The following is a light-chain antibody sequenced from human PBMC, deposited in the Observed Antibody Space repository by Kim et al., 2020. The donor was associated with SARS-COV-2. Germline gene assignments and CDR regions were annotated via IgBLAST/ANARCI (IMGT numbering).Light chain of an antibody. CDR3: NSRDSSGNHWV. CDR2: GKN. V-gene: IGLV3-19*01. J-gene: IGLJ3*02. Sequence: GQTVRITCQGNSLRSYYASWYQQKPGHAPVLVIYGKNNRPSGIPDRFSGSSSGNTASLTITGAQAEDEADYYCNSRDSSGNHWVFGGGTKLTVL. CDR1: SLRSYY.